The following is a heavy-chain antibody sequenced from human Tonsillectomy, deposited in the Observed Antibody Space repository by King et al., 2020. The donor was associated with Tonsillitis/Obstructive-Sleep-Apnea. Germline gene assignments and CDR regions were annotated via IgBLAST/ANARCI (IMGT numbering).Heavy chain of an antibody. V-gene: IGHV4-34*01. CDR3: ARRGQFSNNYYKYDGFDP. J-gene: IGHJ5*02. CDR2: INRSGST. Sequence: VQLQQWGAGLLKPSETLSLTCAVYGGSFRDYYWTWIRQPPGKGLEWSGEINRSGSTNYNPSLKSRVAMSVDRSNNQFSLKLNSVTAADSAVYYCARRGQFSNNYYKYDGFDPWGQGALVTVSS. D-gene: IGHD3-22*01. CDR1: GGSFRDYY.